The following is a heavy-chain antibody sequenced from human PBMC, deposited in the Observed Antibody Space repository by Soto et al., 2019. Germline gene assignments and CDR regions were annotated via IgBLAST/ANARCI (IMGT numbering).Heavy chain of an antibody. V-gene: IGHV4-59*11. D-gene: IGHD7-27*01. Sequence: SETLSLTCTVSGGSINNHYWSWIRQPPGKGLEWIGYIYYTGSTNYNPSLKSRVTMSVDTSKNQFSLNLTSLTAADTAIYYCANANWDSEDWGQGTMVTVSS. CDR3: ANANWDSED. J-gene: IGHJ4*01. CDR2: IYYTGST. CDR1: GGSINNHY.